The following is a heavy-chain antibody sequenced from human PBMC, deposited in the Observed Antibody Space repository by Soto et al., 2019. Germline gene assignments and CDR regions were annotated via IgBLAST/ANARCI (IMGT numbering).Heavy chain of an antibody. J-gene: IGHJ4*02. CDR3: ARDSVSDGHCGGDCHPTFDH. CDR1: GDSISSTIYS. CDR2: IYGGGST. Sequence: PSETLSLTCIVSGDSISSTIYSWGWVRQPPGKGLEWVSVIYGGGSTYYADSVKGRFTISRDNSKNTLYLQMNSLRAEDTAVYYCARDSVSDGHCGGDCHPTFDHWGQGALVTVSS. D-gene: IGHD2-21*02. V-gene: IGHV3-66*01.